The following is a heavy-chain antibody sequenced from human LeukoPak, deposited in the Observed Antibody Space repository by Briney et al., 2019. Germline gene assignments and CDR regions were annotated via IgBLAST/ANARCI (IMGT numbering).Heavy chain of an antibody. CDR3: ARRITIFAPYYMDV. CDR2: ISSSGSTI. D-gene: IGHD3-3*01. V-gene: IGHV3-48*03. Sequence: GGSLRLSCAASGFTFSSYEMNWVRQAPGKGLEWVSYISSSGSTIYYADSVKGRFTISRDNAKNSLYLQMNSLRAEDTAVYHCARRITIFAPYYMDVWGKGTAVTVSS. J-gene: IGHJ6*03. CDR1: GFTFSSYE.